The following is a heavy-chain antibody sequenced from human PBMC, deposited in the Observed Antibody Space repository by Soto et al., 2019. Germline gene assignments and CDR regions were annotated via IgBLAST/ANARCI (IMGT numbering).Heavy chain of an antibody. CDR1: GGSFSGYY. D-gene: IGHD3-3*01. CDR2: IKHSGST. CDR3: ARGRYDFWSGYYSLPYYYGMDV. J-gene: IGHJ6*02. V-gene: IGHV4-34*01. Sequence: TSETLSLTCAVYGGSFSGYYWSWIRQPPGKGLEWIGEIKHSGSTNYNASLKSRVTISVDTSKNPFSLKLSSVSAADTAVYYCARGRYDFWSGYYSLPYYYGMDVWGQGTTVTVSS.